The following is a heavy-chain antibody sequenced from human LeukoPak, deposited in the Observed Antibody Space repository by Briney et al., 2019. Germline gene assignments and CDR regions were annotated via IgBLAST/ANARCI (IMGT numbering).Heavy chain of an antibody. V-gene: IGHV3-30*02. Sequence: GGSLRLSCAASGFTFSSYGMHWVRQAPGKGLEWVAFIRYDGSNKYYADSVKGRFTISRDNSKNTLYLQMNSLRAEDTAVYYCAIDGSVTMIVVVITYFDYWGQGTLVTVSS. CDR1: GFTFSSYG. CDR2: IRYDGSNK. CDR3: AIDGSVTMIVVVITYFDY. D-gene: IGHD3-22*01. J-gene: IGHJ4*02.